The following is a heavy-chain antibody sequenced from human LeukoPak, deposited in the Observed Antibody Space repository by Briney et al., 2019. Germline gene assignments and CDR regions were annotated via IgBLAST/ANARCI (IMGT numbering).Heavy chain of an antibody. D-gene: IGHD1-14*01. CDR3: AKNRVGKAIDAFDI. V-gene: IGHV3-30*18. J-gene: IGHJ3*02. Sequence: GGSLRLSCAASGFTFSSYGMHWVRQAPGKGLEWVAVMSYDGSEKYYADSVKGRFTISRDNSKNTLYLQMNSLRVEDTAVYYCAKNRVGKAIDAFDIWGQGTMVTVSS. CDR1: GFTFSSYG. CDR2: MSYDGSEK.